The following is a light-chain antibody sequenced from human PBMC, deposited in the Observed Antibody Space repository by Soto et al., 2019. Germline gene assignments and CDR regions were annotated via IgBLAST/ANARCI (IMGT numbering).Light chain of an antibody. CDR3: QQYGSSPKDT. Sequence: EILLTQSPGTLSLSPGERATLSCRASQSVSSSYLAWYQQKPGQAPRLLIYGASSRATGISDRFSGSGSGTDFTLTISRLEPEDFAVYYCQQYGSSPKDTFGQGTKVDIK. CDR2: GAS. J-gene: IGKJ2*01. V-gene: IGKV3-20*01. CDR1: QSVSSSY.